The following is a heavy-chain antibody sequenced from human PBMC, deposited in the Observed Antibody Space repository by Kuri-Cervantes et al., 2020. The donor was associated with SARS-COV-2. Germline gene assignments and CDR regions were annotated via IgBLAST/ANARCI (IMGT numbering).Heavy chain of an antibody. CDR1: GFTFSSYS. CDR3: IVVVPAAFDY. D-gene: IGHD2-2*01. J-gene: IGHJ4*02. V-gene: IGHV3-48*01. CDR2: ISSSSTI. Sequence: GGSLRLSCAASGFTFSSYSMNWVRQAPGKGLEWVSYISSSSTIYYADSVKGRFTISRDNAENSLYLQMNSLRAEDTAVYYCIVVVPAAFDYWGQGTLVTVSS.